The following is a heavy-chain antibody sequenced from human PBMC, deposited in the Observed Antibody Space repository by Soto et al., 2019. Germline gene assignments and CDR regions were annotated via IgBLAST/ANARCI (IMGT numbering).Heavy chain of an antibody. CDR1: GGSTSSGAYY. CDR2: MHCTGSA. J-gene: IGHJ5*01. Sequence: QVQLQESGPGLVKPSQTLSLTCTVSGGSTSSGAYYWGWIRQHSGKGLEWIGYMHCTGSAYYNPSLTTRVNKSVDPSINQFSLKLSYVTAAYTSMYYCARYFFDSSGYSNWFDSWGQGTLVTVSS. V-gene: IGHV4-31*03. CDR3: ARYFFDSSGYSNWFDS. D-gene: IGHD3-22*01.